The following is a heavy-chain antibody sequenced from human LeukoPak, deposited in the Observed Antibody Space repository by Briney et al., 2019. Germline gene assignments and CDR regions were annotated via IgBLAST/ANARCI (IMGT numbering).Heavy chain of an antibody. Sequence: GRSLRLSCVASGFTFSRYGMHWVRQAPGKGLEWVAVIWYDGSYKYYADSVKGRFTISRDNTKNTLYLQMNSLRAEDTAVYYCARDWKYCSGGTCYGGFDDWGQGSLVTVSS. D-gene: IGHD2-15*01. CDR2: IWYDGSYK. CDR1: GFTFSRYG. V-gene: IGHV3-33*01. J-gene: IGHJ4*02. CDR3: ARDWKYCSGGTCYGGFDD.